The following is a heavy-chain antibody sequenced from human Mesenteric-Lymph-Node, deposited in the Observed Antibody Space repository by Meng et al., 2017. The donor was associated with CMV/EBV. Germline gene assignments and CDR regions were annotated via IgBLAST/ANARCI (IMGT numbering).Heavy chain of an antibody. CDR1: GYIFNTYW. J-gene: IGHJ3*02. CDR2: IYPGDSDT. V-gene: IGHV5-51*01. CDR3: ARTQANCGGNCYTTGAFEI. D-gene: IGHD2-21*01. Sequence: KVSCKGSGYIFNTYWIGWVRQMPGRGLEWMGIIYPGDSDTRYSPSFEGQVTISADKSISTTYLQWSSLKASDTAMYYCARTQANCGGNCYTTGAFEIWGQGTMVTVSS.